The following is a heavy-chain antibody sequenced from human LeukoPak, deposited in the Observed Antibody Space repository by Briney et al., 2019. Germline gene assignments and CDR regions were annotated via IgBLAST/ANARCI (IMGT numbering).Heavy chain of an antibody. D-gene: IGHD2-2*01. V-gene: IGHV3-9*01. CDR3: AKVIVSDDAFDI. CDR1: GFTFDDYA. J-gene: IGHJ3*02. CDR2: ISWNSGSI. Sequence: PGGSLRLSCAASGFTFDDYAMHWVRQAPGKGLEWVSGISWNSGSIGYADSVKGRFTISRDNAKNSLYLQMNSLRAEDTASYYCAKVIVSDDAFDIWGQGTMVTVSS.